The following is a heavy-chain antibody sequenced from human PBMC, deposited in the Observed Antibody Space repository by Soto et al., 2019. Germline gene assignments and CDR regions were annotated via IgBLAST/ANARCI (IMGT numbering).Heavy chain of an antibody. J-gene: IGHJ4*02. CDR2: IYYSGST. Sequence: QVQLQESGPGLVKPSQTLSLTCTVSGGSISSGGYYWSWIRQHPGKGLEWIGYIYYSGSTYYDPSLQSRVPIYVETYKNQFSLKQSSVTPADTAVYYRSSVDYWGLGTLVTVSS. CDR3: SSVDY. CDR1: GGSISSGGYY. V-gene: IGHV4-31*03.